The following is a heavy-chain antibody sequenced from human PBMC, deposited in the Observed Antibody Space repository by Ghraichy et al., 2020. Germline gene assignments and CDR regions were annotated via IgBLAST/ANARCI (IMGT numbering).Heavy chain of an antibody. V-gene: IGHV3-48*01. Sequence: GGSLRLSCVASGFSFHTYSMNWVRRAPGKGLEWVSYISASSDRTYYANFVKGRFTISRDNAKNSLYLQTNSLRAEDTAIFYCVREEYDSNGKFGMDVWGQGTTVTVSS. D-gene: IGHD3-22*01. CDR1: GFSFHTYS. CDR3: VREEYDSNGKFGMDV. CDR2: ISASSDRT. J-gene: IGHJ6*02.